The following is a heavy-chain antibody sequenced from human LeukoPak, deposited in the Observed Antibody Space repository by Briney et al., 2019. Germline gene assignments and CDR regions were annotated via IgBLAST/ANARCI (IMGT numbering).Heavy chain of an antibody. CDR3: ARDYRAAARGFALDP. CDR1: GGTFSSYA. J-gene: IGHJ5*02. D-gene: IGHD6-13*01. V-gene: IGHV1-69*05. CDR2: IIPIFGTA. Sequence: ASVKVSCKASGGTFSSYAISWVRQAPGQGLEWMGGIIPIFGTANYAQKFQGRVTITTDESTSTAYMELSSLRSEDTAVYYCARDYRAAARGFALDPWGQGTLVTVSS.